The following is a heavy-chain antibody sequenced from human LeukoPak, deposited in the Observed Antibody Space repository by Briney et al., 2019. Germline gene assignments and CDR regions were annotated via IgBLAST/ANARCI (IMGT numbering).Heavy chain of an antibody. CDR2: ISYEGSNK. J-gene: IGHJ4*02. V-gene: IGHV3-30-3*01. CDR1: GFTVSSYA. CDR3: ASGPSKYSTSNKDY. D-gene: IGHD6-6*01. Sequence: GRSLRLSWAAAGFTVSSYAMHWVRQAPGKGREWVAIISYEGSNKYYADSVKGRFTISRDNSKNTLYLQMNSLGAEDTAVYYCASGPSKYSTSNKDYWGQGTLVTVSS.